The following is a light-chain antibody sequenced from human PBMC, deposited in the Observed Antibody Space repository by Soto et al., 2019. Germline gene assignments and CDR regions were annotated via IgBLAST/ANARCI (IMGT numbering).Light chain of an antibody. CDR3: QQYGSSPRT. Sequence: EIVMTQSPAILSVSPGERATLSCRASQSVSSNLAWYQQKPDQAPRLLIYGASGRATGIPDRFSGSGSGTDFTLTISRLEPEDFAVYYCQQYGSSPRTFGQGTKLEIK. CDR2: GAS. CDR1: QSVSSN. J-gene: IGKJ2*01. V-gene: IGKV3-20*01.